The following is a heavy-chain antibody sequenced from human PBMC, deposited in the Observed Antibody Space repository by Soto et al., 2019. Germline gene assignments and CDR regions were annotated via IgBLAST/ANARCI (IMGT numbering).Heavy chain of an antibody. V-gene: IGHV4-59*01. CDR2: IYYSGST. Sequence: SETLSLTCTVSGGSISSYYWSWIRQPPGKGLEWIGYIYYSGSTNYNPSLKSRVTVSVDTSKNQFSLKLSSVTAADTAVYYCARGRPIDYWGQGTLVTVSS. CDR1: GGSISSYY. J-gene: IGHJ4*02. CDR3: ARGRPIDY.